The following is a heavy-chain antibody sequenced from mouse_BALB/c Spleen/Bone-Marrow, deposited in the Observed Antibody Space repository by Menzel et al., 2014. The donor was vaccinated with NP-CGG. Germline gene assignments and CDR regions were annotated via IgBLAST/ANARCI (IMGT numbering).Heavy chain of an antibody. Sequence: VKLVESGGGLMKPGGSLKLSCAASGFTFSSYAMSWVRQTPEKRLEWVASISSGASYTYYLDSVKGRFTISRDNAKNTLYLQMSSLRSEDTAVYYCACLDGYFVPYWGQGTLVTVSA. V-gene: IGHV5-9-3*01. CDR3: ACLDGYFVPY. CDR1: GFTFSSYA. CDR2: ISSGASYT. J-gene: IGHJ3*01. D-gene: IGHD2-3*01.